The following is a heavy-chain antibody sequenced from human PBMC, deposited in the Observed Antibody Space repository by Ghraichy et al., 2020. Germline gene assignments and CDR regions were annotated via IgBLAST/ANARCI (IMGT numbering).Heavy chain of an antibody. CDR1: GFTLSSYG. D-gene: IGHD4-23*01. Sequence: GSLNISCVGSGFTLSSYGMNWVRQSPGKGLEWVSYITSSSRTKSYADSVKGRFIISRDNAQNSLYLQMNSLRDEDTAVYYCARASRVVRFYYYDGMDVWGQGTTVTVSS. CDR2: ITSSSRTK. CDR3: ARASRVVRFYYYDGMDV. J-gene: IGHJ6*02. V-gene: IGHV3-48*02.